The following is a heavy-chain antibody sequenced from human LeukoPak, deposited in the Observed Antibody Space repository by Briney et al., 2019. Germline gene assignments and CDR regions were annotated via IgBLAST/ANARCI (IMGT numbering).Heavy chain of an antibody. CDR1: GFTFSSYS. V-gene: IGHV3-48*01. CDR3: AKGVVVVATYFQH. J-gene: IGHJ1*01. D-gene: IGHD2-15*01. CDR2: ISSISSTI. Sequence: GGSLRLSCAASGFTFSSYSMNWVRQAPGKGLEWVSYISSISSTIYYSDSVKGRFTISRDNSKNTLYLQMNSLRAEDTAVYYCAKGVVVVATYFQHWGQGTLVTVSS.